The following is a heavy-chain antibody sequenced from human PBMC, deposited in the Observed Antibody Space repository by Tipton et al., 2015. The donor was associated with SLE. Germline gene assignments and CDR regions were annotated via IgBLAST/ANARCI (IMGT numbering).Heavy chain of an antibody. V-gene: IGHV4-59*01. CDR3: ARGGFIAYYYYYMDV. CDR2: IYYSGDT. D-gene: IGHD3-16*02. CDR1: GGSMTGSY. J-gene: IGHJ6*03. Sequence: TLSLTCSVSGGSMTGSYWSWVRQPPGRGLEWIGSIYYSGDTHYNPSLNSRVTMSADTSKNQFSLRLSSVTTADTAVYYCARGGFIAYYYYYMDVWGKGTTVTVSS.